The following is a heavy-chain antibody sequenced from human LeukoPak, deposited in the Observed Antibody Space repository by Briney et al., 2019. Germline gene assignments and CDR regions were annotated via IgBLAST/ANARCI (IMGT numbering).Heavy chain of an antibody. V-gene: IGHV5-51*01. D-gene: IGHD3-3*01. Sequence: GESLKISCKDSGYSFTSYWIGWVRPMPGKGLEWMGIIYPGDSDTRYSPSFQGQVTISAYKSISTAYLQWSSLKASDTAMYYCARLPTIFGVVTSYYYYYGMDVWGQGTTVTVSS. CDR3: ARLPTIFGVVTSYYYYYGMDV. CDR1: GYSFTSYW. CDR2: IYPGDSDT. J-gene: IGHJ6*02.